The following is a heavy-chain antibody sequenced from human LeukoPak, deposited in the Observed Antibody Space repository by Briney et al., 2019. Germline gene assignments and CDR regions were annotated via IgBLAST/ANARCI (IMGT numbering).Heavy chain of an antibody. CDR1: GFTFSSYS. J-gene: IGHJ4*02. Sequence: GGSLRLSCAASGFTFSSYSMNRVRQAPGKGLEWVSYISSSSSTIYYADSVKGRFTISRDNAKNSLYLQMNSLRDEDTAVYYCARESYYYDSSGYFYWGQGTLVTVSS. CDR2: ISSSSSTI. D-gene: IGHD3-22*01. V-gene: IGHV3-48*02. CDR3: ARESYYYDSSGYFY.